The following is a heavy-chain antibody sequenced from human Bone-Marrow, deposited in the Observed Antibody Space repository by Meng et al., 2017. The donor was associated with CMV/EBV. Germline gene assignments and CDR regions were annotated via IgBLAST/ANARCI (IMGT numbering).Heavy chain of an antibody. D-gene: IGHD2-15*01. Sequence: ASGFSFSSHGMHWVRQAPGKGLEWVAIIWYDGSNKYYADSVKGRFTISRDNSKNTLYLEMNSLRGEDTAVYYCARDRAAPTAWWFDPWGQGTLVTVSS. CDR2: IWYDGSNK. V-gene: IGHV3-33*01. CDR3: ARDRAAPTAWWFDP. CDR1: GFSFSSHG. J-gene: IGHJ5*02.